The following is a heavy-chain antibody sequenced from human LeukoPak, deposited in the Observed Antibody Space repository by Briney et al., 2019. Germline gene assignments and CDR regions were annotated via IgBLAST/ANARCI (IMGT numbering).Heavy chain of an antibody. Sequence: ASVKVSCNASGYTFTGYYMHWVRQAPGQGLEWMGWINPNSGGTNYAQKFQGRVTMTRDTSISTAYMELSRLRSDDTAVYYCAREKAMVRGVITWFDPWGQGTLVTVSS. CDR2: INPNSGGT. CDR3: AREKAMVRGVITWFDP. CDR1: GYTFTGYY. D-gene: IGHD3-10*01. V-gene: IGHV1-2*02. J-gene: IGHJ5*02.